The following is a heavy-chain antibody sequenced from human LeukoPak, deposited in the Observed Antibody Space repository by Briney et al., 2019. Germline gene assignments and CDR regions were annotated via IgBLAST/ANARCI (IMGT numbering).Heavy chain of an antibody. CDR3: ARARGYSYGWGAFDI. D-gene: IGHD5-18*01. CDR1: GGSISSYY. CDR2: IYYSGST. V-gene: IGHV4-59*12. Sequence: SETLSLTCTVSGGSISSYYWSWIRQPPGKGLEWIGYIYYSGSTNYNPSLKSRVTISVDTSKNQFSLKLSSVTAADTAVYYCARARGYSYGWGAFDIWGQGTMVTVSS. J-gene: IGHJ3*02.